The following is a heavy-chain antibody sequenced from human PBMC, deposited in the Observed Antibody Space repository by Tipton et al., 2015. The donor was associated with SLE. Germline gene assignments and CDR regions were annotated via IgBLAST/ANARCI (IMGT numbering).Heavy chain of an antibody. V-gene: IGHV4-4*02. D-gene: IGHD2-8*02. J-gene: IGHJ1*01. CDR3: ASYCTGGVCWGFQH. CDR1: GGSISSSNW. Sequence: TLSLICAVSGGSISSSNWWSWVRQPPGKGLEWIGEIYHSGSTNYNPSLKSRVTISVDKSKNQFSLKLSSVTAADTTVYYCASYCTGGVCWGFQHWGQGTLVTVSS. CDR2: IYHSGST.